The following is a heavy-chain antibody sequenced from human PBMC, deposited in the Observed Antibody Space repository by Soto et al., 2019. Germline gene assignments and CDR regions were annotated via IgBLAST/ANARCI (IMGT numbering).Heavy chain of an antibody. CDR2: IYPGDSDT. J-gene: IGHJ6*03. CDR3: ARHLIVVVPAAMPRHYYYYMDV. Sequence: GESLKISCKGSGYSFTSYWIGWVRQMPGKGLEWMGIIYPGDSDTRYSPSFQGQVTISADKSISTAYLQWSSLKASDTAMYYCARHLIVVVPAAMPRHYYYYMDVWGKGTTVTVSS. CDR1: GYSFTSYW. D-gene: IGHD2-2*01. V-gene: IGHV5-51*01.